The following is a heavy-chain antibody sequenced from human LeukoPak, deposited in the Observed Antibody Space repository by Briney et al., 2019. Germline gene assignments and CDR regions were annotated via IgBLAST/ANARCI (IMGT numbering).Heavy chain of an antibody. D-gene: IGHD3-22*01. CDR3: AKSITMIVVVISA. CDR1: GLTFSSYA. CDR2: ISGSGGST. V-gene: IGHV3-23*01. J-gene: IGHJ4*02. Sequence: GGSLRLSCAASGLTFSSYAMSWVRQAPGKGLEWVSTISGSGGSTYYADSVKGRFTISRDNSKNTLYLQMNSLRAEDTAVYYCAKSITMIVVVISAWGQGTLVTVSS.